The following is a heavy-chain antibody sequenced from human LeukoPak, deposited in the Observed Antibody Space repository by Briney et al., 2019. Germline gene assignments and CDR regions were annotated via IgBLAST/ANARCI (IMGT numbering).Heavy chain of an antibody. Sequence: GGSLRLSCAASGFTFSSYAMSWVRQAPGKGLEWVSSITSSGGSTYYADSVKGRFTISRDNSKNTLYLQMNSLRAEDTAVYYCAKDKYGDYAVDYWGQGTLVTVSS. CDR3: AKDKYGDYAVDY. V-gene: IGHV3-23*01. D-gene: IGHD4-17*01. CDR2: ITSSGGST. CDR1: GFTFSSYA. J-gene: IGHJ4*02.